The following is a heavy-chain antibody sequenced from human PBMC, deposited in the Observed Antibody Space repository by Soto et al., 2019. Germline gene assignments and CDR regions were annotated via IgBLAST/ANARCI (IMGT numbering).Heavy chain of an antibody. CDR1: GDTFASFG. CDR3: ARDQESIIDRILQY. Sequence: GASVKVSCKASGDTFASFGFSWVRQAPGQGLEWLGWISAYNGNTHYAQKVRDRVTLTTDTSTNTAYMELRSLTSDDTAVYYCARDQESIIDRILQYWGQGTRVTVSS. V-gene: IGHV1-18*01. D-gene: IGHD3-10*01. CDR2: ISAYNGNT. J-gene: IGHJ4*02.